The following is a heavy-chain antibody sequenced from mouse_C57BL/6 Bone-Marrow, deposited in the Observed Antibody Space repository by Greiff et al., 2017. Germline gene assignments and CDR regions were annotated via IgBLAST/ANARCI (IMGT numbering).Heavy chain of an antibody. CDR3: TPHYYGSSSAWFAY. Sequence: VQLQQSGAELVKPGASVKLSCTASGFNIKDYYMHWVKQRTEQGLEWIGRIDPEDGETKYAPKFQGKATITADTSSNPAYLQLSSLTSEDTAVXYCTPHYYGSSSAWFAYWGQGTLVTVSA. CDR1: GFNIKDYY. J-gene: IGHJ3*01. CDR2: IDPEDGET. D-gene: IGHD1-1*01. V-gene: IGHV14-2*01.